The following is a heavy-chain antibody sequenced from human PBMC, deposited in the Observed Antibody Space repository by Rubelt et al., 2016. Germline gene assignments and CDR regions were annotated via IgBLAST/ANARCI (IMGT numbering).Heavy chain of an antibody. CDR3: AKDPPSRYFAWFWDGMDV. CDR2: IYSGGST. Sequence: GKGLEWVSVIYSGGSTYYADSVKGRFTISRHNSKNTLYLQMNSLRAEDTAVYYCAKDPPSRYFAWFWDGMDVWGQVTTVTVSS. V-gene: IGHV3-53*01. J-gene: IGHJ6*02. D-gene: IGHD3-9*01.